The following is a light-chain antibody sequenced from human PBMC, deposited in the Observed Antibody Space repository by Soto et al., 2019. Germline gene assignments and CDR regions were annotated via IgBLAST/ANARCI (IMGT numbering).Light chain of an antibody. Sequence: DIQMTQSPSSVSASVGDRVTITCRASQGIRSWLAWYQQKPGKAPKLLIYAASNLQSGVPSRFGGSGSETDFTLTISSLQPEDFATYYCQQGNSFPPTFGQGTKVEIK. CDR2: AAS. CDR1: QGIRSW. V-gene: IGKV1-12*01. CDR3: QQGNSFPPT. J-gene: IGKJ1*01.